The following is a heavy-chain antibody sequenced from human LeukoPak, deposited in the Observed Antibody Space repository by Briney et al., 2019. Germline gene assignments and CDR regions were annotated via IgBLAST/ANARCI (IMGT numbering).Heavy chain of an antibody. D-gene: IGHD1-26*01. CDR1: GYTFTSYG. CDR3: ARHSVGATWRVPYNWFDP. V-gene: IGHV1-18*01. J-gene: IGHJ5*02. Sequence: ASVKVSCKASGYTFTSYGISWVRQAPGQGLEWMGWISAYNGNTNYAQKLQGRVTMTTDTSTSTAYMELRSLRSDDTAVYYCARHSVGATWRVPYNWFDPWGQGTLVTVSS. CDR2: ISAYNGNT.